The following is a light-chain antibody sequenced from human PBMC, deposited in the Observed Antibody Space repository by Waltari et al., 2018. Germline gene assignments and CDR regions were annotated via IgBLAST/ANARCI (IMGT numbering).Light chain of an antibody. CDR2: DVS. CDR1: SSDVGGYNY. CDR3: CSFTSRSTWV. J-gene: IGLJ3*02. V-gene: IGLV2-14*01. Sequence: QSALTQPASVSGSPGQSITISCTGTSSDVGGYNYVSWYQQHPGKAPKLLIFDVSNRPSGVSSRFSGSKSRNTASLTISGLQAEDESDYYCCSFTSRSTWVFGGGTKVTVL.